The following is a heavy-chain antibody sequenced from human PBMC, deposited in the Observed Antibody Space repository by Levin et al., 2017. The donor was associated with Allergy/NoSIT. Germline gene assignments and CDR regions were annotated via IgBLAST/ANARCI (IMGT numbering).Heavy chain of an antibody. V-gene: IGHV3-23*01. D-gene: IGHD4-17*01. CDR2: ITNSGRT. CDR3: AKETTTVIPVFDY. J-gene: IGHJ4*02. CDR1: GFTFSNYA. Sequence: GGSLRLSCAASGFTFSNYAMSWVRQAPGKGLEWVSAITNSGRTYYADSVKGRFTVSRDNSKNTLYLQMNSLRADDTAVYYCAKETTTVIPVFDYWGQGTLVTVSS.